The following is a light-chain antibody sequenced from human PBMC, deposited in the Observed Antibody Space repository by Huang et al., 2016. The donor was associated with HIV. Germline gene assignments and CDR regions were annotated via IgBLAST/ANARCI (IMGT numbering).Light chain of an antibody. CDR1: QDIGNF. CDR2: GAS. V-gene: IGKV1-27*01. CDR3: QRYDSAPRA. Sequence: IQMTQSPSSLSASPGVRVTLSCRANQDIGNFLAWYQHKPGGVPRLLIYGASTLQSGVPSRVSGRGSGTDFTLTITSLQPDDVATYYWQRYDSAPRAFGQGTKVEI. J-gene: IGKJ1*01.